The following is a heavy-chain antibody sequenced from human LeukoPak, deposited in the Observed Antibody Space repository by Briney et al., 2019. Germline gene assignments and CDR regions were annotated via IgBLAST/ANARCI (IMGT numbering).Heavy chain of an antibody. CDR2: ISYDGSNK. Sequence: PGRSLRLSCAASGFTFSSYAMRWVRQAPGKGLEWVAVISYDGSNKYYADSVKGRFTISRDNSKNTLYLQMNSLRAEDTAVYYCARELYGSGSYSLDYWGQGTLVTASS. CDR1: GFTFSSYA. J-gene: IGHJ4*02. V-gene: IGHV3-30*04. CDR3: ARELYGSGSYSLDY. D-gene: IGHD3-10*01.